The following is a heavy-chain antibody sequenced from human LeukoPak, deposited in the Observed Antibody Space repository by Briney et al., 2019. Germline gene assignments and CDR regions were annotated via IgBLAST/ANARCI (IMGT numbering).Heavy chain of an antibody. V-gene: IGHV3-53*01. CDR1: GFTFSNYW. D-gene: IGHD6-19*01. CDR2: IYSSGGT. Sequence: GGSLRLSCAASGFTFSNYWMTWVRQAPGKGLEWVSVIYSSGGTFYSESVKGRFTISRDYSKNTLYLQMNSLRVDDTAVYYCAKDSSGPAFWGQGTLVTVSS. CDR3: AKDSSGPAF. J-gene: IGHJ4*02.